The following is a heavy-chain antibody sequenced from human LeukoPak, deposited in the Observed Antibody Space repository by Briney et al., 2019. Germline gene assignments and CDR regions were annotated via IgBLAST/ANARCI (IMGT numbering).Heavy chain of an antibody. Sequence: PSETLSLTCTVSGGSITSGSYYWSWIRQPAGKGLEWIGRIYTSGSTNYNPSLKSRVTISVDTSKNQFSLKLSSVTAADTAVYYCARHEGYSPFDYWGQGTLVTVSS. CDR2: IYTSGST. V-gene: IGHV4-61*02. D-gene: IGHD5-24*01. J-gene: IGHJ4*02. CDR3: ARHEGYSPFDY. CDR1: GGSITSGSYY.